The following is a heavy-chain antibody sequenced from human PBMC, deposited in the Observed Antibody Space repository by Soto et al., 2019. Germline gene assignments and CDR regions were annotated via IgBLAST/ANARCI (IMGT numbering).Heavy chain of an antibody. V-gene: IGHV1-18*01. CDR2: IGPYNGNT. CDR3: ARCYCSVGSCYTCWHFDL. D-gene: IGHD2-15*01. CDR1: GYTFADYG. Sequence: QAQLVQSGAEVKKPGASVKVSCQAGGYTFADYGISWVRQAPGQGLEWMGWIGPYNGNTNYAQNLQDRGTMTTDTSKNTAYMELRSLRSDDTALYYCARCYCSVGSCYTCWHFDLWGRGTLLTVSS. J-gene: IGHJ2*01.